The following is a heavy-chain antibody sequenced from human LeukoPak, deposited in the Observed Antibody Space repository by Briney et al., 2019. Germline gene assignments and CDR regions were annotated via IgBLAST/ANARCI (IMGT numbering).Heavy chain of an antibody. Sequence: ASVKVSCKASGYTFTGYYMHWLRQAPGQGLEWMGWINPNSGGTNYAQKFQGRVTMTRDTSISTAYMELSRLRSDDTAVYYCARDDPDYDFWSGPASNWFDPWGQGTLVTVSS. CDR3: ARDDPDYDFWSGPASNWFDP. CDR1: GYTFTGYY. V-gene: IGHV1-2*02. CDR2: INPNSGGT. D-gene: IGHD3-3*01. J-gene: IGHJ5*02.